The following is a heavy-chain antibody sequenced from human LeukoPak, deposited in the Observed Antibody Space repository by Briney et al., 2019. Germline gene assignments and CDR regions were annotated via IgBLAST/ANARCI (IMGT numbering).Heavy chain of an antibody. CDR3: ARDLLIVVRGVILPDHIDY. V-gene: IGHV3-30*04. CDR1: GFTFSSYA. J-gene: IGHJ4*02. Sequence: TGGSLRLSCAASGFTFSSYAMHWVRQAPGKGLEWVAVISYDGSNKYYADSVKGRFTISRDNSKNTLYLQMNSLRAEDTAVYYYARDLLIVVRGVILPDHIDYWGQGTLVTVSS. CDR2: ISYDGSNK. D-gene: IGHD3-10*01.